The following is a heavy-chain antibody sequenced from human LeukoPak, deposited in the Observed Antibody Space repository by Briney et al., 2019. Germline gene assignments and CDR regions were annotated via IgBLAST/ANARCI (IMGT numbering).Heavy chain of an antibody. V-gene: IGHV4-34*01. CDR1: GGSFSGYY. CDR3: ARRGTITVFGIIEVYYFDY. Sequence: PSETLSLTCAVYGGSFSGYYWSWIRQPPGKGLEWIGEISHSGSTNYNPSLKSRVTISVDTSKNQFSLKLSSVTAADTAVYYCARRGTITVFGIIEVYYFDYWGQGTLVTVSS. J-gene: IGHJ4*02. D-gene: IGHD3-3*01. CDR2: ISHSGST.